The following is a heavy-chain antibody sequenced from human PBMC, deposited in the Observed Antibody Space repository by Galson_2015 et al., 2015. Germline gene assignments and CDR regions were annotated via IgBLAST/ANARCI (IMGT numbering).Heavy chain of an antibody. D-gene: IGHD6-13*01. Sequence: NTKYSQKFQGRVTITRDTSASTVYMELSSLRSEDTAVYFCATLGTLIASAFDIWGQGTMVTVSS. CDR2: NT. CDR3: ATLGTLIASAFDI. V-gene: IGHV1-3*01. J-gene: IGHJ3*02.